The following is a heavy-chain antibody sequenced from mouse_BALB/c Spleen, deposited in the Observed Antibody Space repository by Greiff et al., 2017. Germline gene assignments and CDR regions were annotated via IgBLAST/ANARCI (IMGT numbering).Heavy chain of an antibody. J-gene: IGHJ4*01. Sequence: QVHVKQSGAELARPGASVKMSCKASGYTFTSYTMHWVKQRPGQGLEWIGYINPSSGYTNYNQKFKDKATLTADKSSSTAYMQLSSLTSEDSAVYYCARITTVVDYYAMDYWGQGTSVTVSS. CDR1: GYTFTSYT. D-gene: IGHD1-1*01. CDR2: INPSSGYT. CDR3: ARITTVVDYYAMDY. V-gene: IGHV1-4*01.